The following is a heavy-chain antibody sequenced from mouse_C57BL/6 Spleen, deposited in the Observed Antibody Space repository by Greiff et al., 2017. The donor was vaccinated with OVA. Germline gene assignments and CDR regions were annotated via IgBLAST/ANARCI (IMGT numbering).Heavy chain of an antibody. D-gene: IGHD2-4*01. CDR1: GYTFTSYW. V-gene: IGHV1-64*01. CDR2: IHPNSGST. Sequence: QVHVKQSGAELVKPGASVKLSCKASGYTFTSYWMHWVKQRPGQGLEWIGMIHPNSGSTNYNEKFKSKATLTVDKSSSTAYMQLSSLTSEDSAVYYCARDDYDVWFAYWGQGTLVTVSA. CDR3: ARDDYDVWFAY. J-gene: IGHJ3*01.